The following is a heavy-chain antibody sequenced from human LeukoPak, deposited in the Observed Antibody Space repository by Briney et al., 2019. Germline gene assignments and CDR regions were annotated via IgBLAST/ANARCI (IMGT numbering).Heavy chain of an antibody. J-gene: IGHJ4*02. D-gene: IGHD3-10*01. Sequence: PGGSLRLSCAASGFTFSSYSMNWVRQAPGKGLEWVSSISSSSSYIYYADSVKGRFTISRDNAKNSLYLQMNSLRAEETAVYYCARGFQYYYGSGSYWGQGTLVTVSS. CDR1: GFTFSSYS. CDR2: ISSSSSYI. V-gene: IGHV3-21*01. CDR3: ARGFQYYYGSGSY.